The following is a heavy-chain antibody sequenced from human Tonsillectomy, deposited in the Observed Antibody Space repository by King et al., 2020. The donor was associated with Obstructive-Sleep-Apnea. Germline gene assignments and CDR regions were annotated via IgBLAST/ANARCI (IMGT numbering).Heavy chain of an antibody. D-gene: IGHD3-9*01. Sequence: VQLVESGGALVRPGRSLRLSCAASGLTMYDYSFHWVRQGPGEGLEWVAIVSYDGSDKDYADSVKGRFIISRDNPTNTVYLQMNGLRTEDTAVYFCATTPVYYDIWVGHYGLESWVQGTLVTVSS. CDR3: ATTPVYYDIWVGHYGLES. CDR1: GLTMYDYS. V-gene: IGHV3-30*04. J-gene: IGHJ4*02. CDR2: VSYDGSDK.